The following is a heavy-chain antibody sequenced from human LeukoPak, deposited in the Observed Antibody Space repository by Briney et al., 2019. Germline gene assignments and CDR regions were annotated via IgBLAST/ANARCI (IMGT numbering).Heavy chain of an antibody. D-gene: IGHD3-16*01. CDR3: ARERGRGSYFDY. Sequence: PSETRSLTCTVSGGSISSYYWSWIRQPPGKGLEWIGYIYYSGSTNYNPSLKSRVTISVDTSKNQFSLNLSSVTAADTAVYYCARERGRGSYFDYWGQGTLVTVSS. V-gene: IGHV4-59*01. CDR1: GGSISSYY. CDR2: IYYSGST. J-gene: IGHJ4*02.